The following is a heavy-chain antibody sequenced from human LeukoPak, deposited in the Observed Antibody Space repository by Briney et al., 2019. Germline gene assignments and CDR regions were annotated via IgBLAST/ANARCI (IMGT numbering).Heavy chain of an antibody. Sequence: GSLRLSCAASGFTFSSYAMSWVRQAPGKGLEWIGEINHSGSTNYNPSLKSRVTISVDTSKNQFSLKLSSVTAADTAVYHCASRGYSGYYYYGMDVWGKGTTVTVSS. CDR2: INHSGST. J-gene: IGHJ6*04. CDR1: GFTFSSYA. V-gene: IGHV4-34*01. D-gene: IGHD5-12*01. CDR3: ASRGYSGYYYYGMDV.